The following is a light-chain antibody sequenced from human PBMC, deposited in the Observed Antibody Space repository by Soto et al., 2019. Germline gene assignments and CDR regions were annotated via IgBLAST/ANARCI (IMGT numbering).Light chain of an antibody. CDR3: CSYAGSYTYV. CDR1: SSDVGGYNY. Sequence: QSVLTQPASVSGSPGQSITISCTGTSSDVGGYNYVSWYQQHPGKAPKLMIYDLNKRPSGVPDRFSGSKSGNTAYLTISGLQTEDEADYYCCSYAGSYTYVFGTGTKVTVL. V-gene: IGLV2-11*01. CDR2: DLN. J-gene: IGLJ1*01.